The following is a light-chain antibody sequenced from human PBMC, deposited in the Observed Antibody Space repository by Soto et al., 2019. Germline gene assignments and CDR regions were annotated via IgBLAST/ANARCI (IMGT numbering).Light chain of an antibody. Sequence: AIRMTQSPSSLSASTGDRVTITCRASQGISSYLAWYQQKPGKAPKLLIHDATSLESGVPSRFSGSGSGTEFTLTIRSLQPDDFATYYCQHYNSYSEAFGQGTKVDIK. V-gene: IGKV1-8*01. CDR3: QHYNSYSEA. CDR2: DAT. CDR1: QGISSY. J-gene: IGKJ1*01.